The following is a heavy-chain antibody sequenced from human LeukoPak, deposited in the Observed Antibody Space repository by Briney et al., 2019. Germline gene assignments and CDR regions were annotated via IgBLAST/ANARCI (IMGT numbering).Heavy chain of an antibody. D-gene: IGHD6-13*01. V-gene: IGHV3-30*03. CDR1: GFTFSSYG. J-gene: IGHJ3*02. CDR2: ISYDGSNK. CDR3: ARVNTYSSSQLWLPVRDAFDI. Sequence: GGSLRLSCAASGFTFSSYGMHWVRQAPGKGLEWVAVISYDGSNKYYADSVKGRFTISRDNSKNTLYLQMNSLRSDDTAVYYCARVNTYSSSQLWLPVRDAFDIWGQGTMVTVSS.